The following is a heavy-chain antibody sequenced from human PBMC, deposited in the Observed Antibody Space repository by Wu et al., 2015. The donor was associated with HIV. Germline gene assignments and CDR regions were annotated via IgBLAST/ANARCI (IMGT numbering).Heavy chain of an antibody. J-gene: IGHJ6*02. CDR2: INPLFGTT. CDR1: GDGFTSYA. D-gene: IGHD5-12*01. V-gene: IGHV1-69*05. CDR3: ARNTDSVATSLYSLGV. Sequence: QVQLVQFGAEVKKPGSSVKVTCKASGDGFTSYAVSWVRHAPGQGLEWMGGINPLFGTTKHAQRFQDRVTFTTDESKSTVYMELGSLTSEDTAVYYCARNTDSVATSLYSLGVWGQGTTVTVSS.